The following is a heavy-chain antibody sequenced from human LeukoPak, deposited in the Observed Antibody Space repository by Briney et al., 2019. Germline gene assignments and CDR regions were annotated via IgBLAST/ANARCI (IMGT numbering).Heavy chain of an antibody. J-gene: IGHJ3*02. CDR3: ARDPPEDALDI. V-gene: IGHV4-34*01. CDR2: INHRGST. CDR1: GGPFSGYY. Sequence: SETLSLTCAVCGGPFSGYYWSWIRQPPGKGLEWIGEINHRGSTNYNPSLKSRVTISVDTSKNQFSLKLSSVTAADTAVYYCARDPPEDALDIWGQGTMVSVPT.